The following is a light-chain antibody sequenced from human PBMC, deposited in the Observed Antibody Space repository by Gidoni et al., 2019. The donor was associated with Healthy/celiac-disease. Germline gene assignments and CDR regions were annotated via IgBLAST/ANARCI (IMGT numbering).Light chain of an antibody. CDR3: QQRSNWPPGYT. CDR1: QSVSSY. V-gene: IGKV3-11*01. CDR2: DAP. Sequence: EIVLTQSPATLSLSPGETATLSCRASQSVSSYLAWYQQNPGQAPRLLIYDAPNRTTGIPARFSGSGSGTDFTLTISSLEPEDFAVYYCQQRSNWPPGYTFGQGTKLEIK. J-gene: IGKJ2*01.